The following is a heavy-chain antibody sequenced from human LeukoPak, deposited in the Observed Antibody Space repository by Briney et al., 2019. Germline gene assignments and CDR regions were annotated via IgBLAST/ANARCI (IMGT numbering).Heavy chain of an antibody. CDR2: ISSPGSTT. V-gene: IGHV3-11*01. Sequence: PGGSLRLSCAASGFRFNDYYMSWIRQAPGKGLEWFSYISSPGSTTYYADSVKGRFTISRDNAKNSLSLQMNGLRADDTAVYYCASGIQPRLSWFFDLWGRGTLVTVSS. CDR3: ASGIQPRLSWFFDL. CDR1: GFRFNDYY. D-gene: IGHD5-18*01. J-gene: IGHJ2*01.